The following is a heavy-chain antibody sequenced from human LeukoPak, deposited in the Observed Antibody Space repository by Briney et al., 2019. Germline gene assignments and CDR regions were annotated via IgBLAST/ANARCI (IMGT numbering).Heavy chain of an antibody. CDR1: GFTFSTYS. V-gene: IGHV3-21*01. CDR3: ARDLEYCSSSSCYKPFDY. CDR2: ISSSSSYI. D-gene: IGHD2-2*02. J-gene: IGHJ4*02. Sequence: GGSQRLSCAASGFTFSTYSMNWVRQAPGKGLEWVSSISSSSSYIYYADSVRGRFTISRDNARDSLYLQMNSLRAEDTAVYYCARDLEYCSSSSCYKPFDYWGLGTLVTVSS.